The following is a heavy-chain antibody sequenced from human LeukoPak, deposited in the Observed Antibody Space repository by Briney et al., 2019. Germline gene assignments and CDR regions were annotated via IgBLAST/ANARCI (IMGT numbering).Heavy chain of an antibody. CDR1: GFTFSSYA. CDR2: ISGSGDST. V-gene: IGHV3-23*01. Sequence: GGSLRLSCAASGFTFSSYAMSWVRQAPGKELEWVSAISGSGDSTYYGDSVKGRFTISRDNSKNTLYLQMNSLRAEDTALYFCAKKAQYNGNYPLDYWGQGTLVTVSS. J-gene: IGHJ4*02. CDR3: AKKAQYNGNYPLDY. D-gene: IGHD1-26*01.